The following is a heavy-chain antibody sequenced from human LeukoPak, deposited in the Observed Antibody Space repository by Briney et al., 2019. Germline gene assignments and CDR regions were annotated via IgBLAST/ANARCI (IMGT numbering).Heavy chain of an antibody. D-gene: IGHD2-8*01. J-gene: IGHJ4*02. Sequence: SVKVSCKASGGTFSSYAISWVRQAPGQGLEWMGGIIPIFGTANYAQKFQGRVTITADETPRTVCLERSSLRSEDTAVYYCATGYCTNGVCFPPGTKYYFDYWGQGTLVTVSS. V-gene: IGHV1-69*13. CDR3: ATGYCTNGVCFPPGTKYYFDY. CDR1: GGTFSSYA. CDR2: IIPIFGTA.